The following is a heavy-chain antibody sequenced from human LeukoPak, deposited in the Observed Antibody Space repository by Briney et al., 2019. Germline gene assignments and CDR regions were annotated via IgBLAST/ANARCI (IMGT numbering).Heavy chain of an antibody. Sequence: GGSLILSCAASGFTFSSYSMNWVRQAPGKGLEWVSSISSSSSYIYYADSVKGRFTISRDNAKNSLYLQMNSLRAEDTAVYYCARVQGDMVRGVIIFGYYFDYWGQGTLVTVSS. CDR2: ISSSSSYI. J-gene: IGHJ4*02. CDR1: GFTFSSYS. CDR3: ARVQGDMVRGVIIFGYYFDY. D-gene: IGHD3-10*01. V-gene: IGHV3-21*01.